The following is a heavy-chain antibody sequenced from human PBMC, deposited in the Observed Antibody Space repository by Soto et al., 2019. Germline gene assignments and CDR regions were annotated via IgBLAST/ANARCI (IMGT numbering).Heavy chain of an antibody. CDR1: GDTFKNCV. V-gene: IGHV1-69*01. CDR3: AAELGFGKLSVV. D-gene: IGHD3-10*01. CDR2: IIPLFGTN. Sequence: QVQVVQSGVEVRRPGSSVKVSCKASGDTFKNCVISWVRQAPGQGLEWMGGIIPLFGTNDFAQRFQGRLTITTDESTTTAYMELSRLRSEDTATYYCAAELGFGKLSVVWGQGTTVIVSS. J-gene: IGHJ6*02.